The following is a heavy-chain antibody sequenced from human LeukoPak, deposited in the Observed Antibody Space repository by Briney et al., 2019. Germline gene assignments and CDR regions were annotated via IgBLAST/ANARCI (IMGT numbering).Heavy chain of an antibody. CDR3: ARIHAYFGMDV. J-gene: IGHJ6*02. Sequence: SETLSLTCAVYGSSFSGYYWSWIRQPPGKGLEWVAEINHSGSTNYNPSLKTRLTISVDTSRNRFSLKLSSVTAADTAVYYCARIHAYFGMDVWGQGTTVTVSS. V-gene: IGHV4-34*01. CDR1: GSSFSGYY. CDR2: INHSGST.